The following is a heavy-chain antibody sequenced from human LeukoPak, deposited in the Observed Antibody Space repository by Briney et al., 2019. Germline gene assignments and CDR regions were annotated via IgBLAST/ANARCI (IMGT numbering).Heavy chain of an antibody. CDR1: GFTFSSYA. V-gene: IGHV3-23*01. Sequence: GGSLRLSCAASGFTFSSYAMSWVRQAPGKGLEWVSAISGSGGSTYYADSVKGRFTISRDNSKNTLYLQVSSLRAEDTAVYYCAKCGELYPDYWGQGTLVTVSS. J-gene: IGHJ4*02. CDR3: AKCGELYPDY. CDR2: ISGSGGST. D-gene: IGHD1-7*01.